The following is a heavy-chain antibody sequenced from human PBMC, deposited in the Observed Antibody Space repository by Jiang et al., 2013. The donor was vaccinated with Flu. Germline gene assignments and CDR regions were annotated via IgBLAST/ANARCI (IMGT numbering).Heavy chain of an antibody. CDR2: XNPSGGST. V-gene: IGHV1-46*01. Sequence: HWVRQAPGQGLEWMGIXNPSGGSTSYAQKFQGRVTMTRDTSTSTVYMELSSLRSEDTAVYYCARDRMGFLEWLGHWGVTYYYYGMDVWGQGTTVTVSS. J-gene: IGHJ6*02. D-gene: IGHD3-3*01. CDR3: ARDRMGFLEWLGHWGVTYYYYGMDV.